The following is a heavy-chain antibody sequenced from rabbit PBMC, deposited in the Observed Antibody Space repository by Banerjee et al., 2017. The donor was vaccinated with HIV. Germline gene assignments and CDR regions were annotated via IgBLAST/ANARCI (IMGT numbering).Heavy chain of an antibody. CDR1: GFSFSISYY. J-gene: IGHJ4*01. Sequence: QEQLVESGGGLVQPEGSLTLTCTASGFSFSISYYMFWVRQAPGKGLEWIGCIYTSSSGTTDYASWAKGRFTISKTSSTTVTLQMTSLTAADTATYFCARGSTNAGYVGYGYDAGFNLWGPGTLVTVS. V-gene: IGHV1S45*01. CDR2: IYTSSSGTT. CDR3: ARGSTNAGYVGYGYDAGFNL. D-gene: IGHD6-1*01.